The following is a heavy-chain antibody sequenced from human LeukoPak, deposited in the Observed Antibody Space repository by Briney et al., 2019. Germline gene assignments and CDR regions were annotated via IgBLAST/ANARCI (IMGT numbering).Heavy chain of an antibody. CDR2: IWYGGSNK. D-gene: IGHD2-15*01. V-gene: IGHV3-33*01. CDR1: GFTFSSYG. J-gene: IGHJ6*02. CDR3: ARDHVVAGYGMDV. Sequence: PGRSLRLSCAVCGFTFSSYGMHWVRQAPGKGLEWVAVIWYGGSNKYYADSVKGRFTISRDNSKNTLYLQMNSLRAEDTAVYYCARDHVVAGYGMDVWGQGTTVTVSS.